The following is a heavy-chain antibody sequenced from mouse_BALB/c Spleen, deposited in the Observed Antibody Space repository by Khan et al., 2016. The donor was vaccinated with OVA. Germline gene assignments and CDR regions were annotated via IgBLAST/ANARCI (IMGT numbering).Heavy chain of an antibody. CDR2: ISYSGNT. J-gene: IGHJ2*02. V-gene: IGHV3-2*02. Sequence: EVKLLESGPGLVKPSQSLSLTCTVTGYSITSDYAWNWIRQFPGNKLEWMGFISYSGNTKYNHSLKSRFSITPDTSKNQFFLQLNSVTTEDTSTYYCARVYGGDFDYWGQGTSLTVSS. D-gene: IGHD1-1*01. CDR3: ARVYGGDFDY. CDR1: GYSITSDYA.